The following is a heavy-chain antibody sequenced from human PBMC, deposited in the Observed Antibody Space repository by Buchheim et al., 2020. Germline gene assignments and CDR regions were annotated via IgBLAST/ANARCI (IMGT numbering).Heavy chain of an antibody. V-gene: IGHV3-23*01. CDR1: GFTFSSFA. J-gene: IGHJ4*02. Sequence: EVQLSESGGGLVQPGGSLRLSCAASGFTFSSFAMTWVRQAPGKGLEWVSTVTGSGGNTYYADSVKGRFTVSRDTSKSTLYLQMNSLRAEDTATYYCAKGGRSAVPTYCDYWGQGTL. CDR2: VTGSGGNT. D-gene: IGHD4-17*01. CDR3: AKGGRSAVPTYCDY.